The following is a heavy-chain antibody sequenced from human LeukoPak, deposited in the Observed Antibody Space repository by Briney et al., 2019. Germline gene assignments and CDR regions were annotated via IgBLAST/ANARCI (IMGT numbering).Heavy chain of an antibody. V-gene: IGHV3-23*01. Sequence: HSGGSLRLSCAASGFTFSSSAMSWVRQAPGKGLEWVSAIVDSGGATYYADSVKGRFTISRDNSKNTLYLQMSSLRAEDTALYYCAKEFRIVGATRGFDYWGQGTLVTVSS. D-gene: IGHD1-26*01. CDR2: IVDSGGAT. CDR1: GFTFSSSA. J-gene: IGHJ4*02. CDR3: AKEFRIVGATRGFDY.